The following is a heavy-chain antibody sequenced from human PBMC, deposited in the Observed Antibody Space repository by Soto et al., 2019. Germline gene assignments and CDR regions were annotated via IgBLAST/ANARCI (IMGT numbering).Heavy chain of an antibody. CDR2: INPSVGNT. D-gene: IGHD3-9*01. J-gene: IGHJ6*02. CDR1: GYSFTAYY. Sequence: ASVKVSCKASGYSFTAYYIHWVRQARGQGLEWMGIINPSVGNTRYTQNFQGRVTMTRDTSTNSVYLELSSRRSDDTAVYYCAKSILTGHEYYYGMDVWGQGTTVTSP. V-gene: IGHV1-46*01. CDR3: AKSILTGHEYYYGMDV.